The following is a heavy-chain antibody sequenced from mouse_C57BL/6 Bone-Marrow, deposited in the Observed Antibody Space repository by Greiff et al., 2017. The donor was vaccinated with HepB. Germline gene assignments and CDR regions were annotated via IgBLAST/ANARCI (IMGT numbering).Heavy chain of an antibody. V-gene: IGHV1-85*01. CDR1: GYTFTSYD. D-gene: IGHD1-1*01. CDR3: PVVGGHYAMDY. Sequence: QVQLQQSGPELVKPGASVKLSCKASGYTFTSYDINWVKQRPGQGLEWIGWIYPRDGSTKYNEKFKGKATLTVDTSSSTAYMELHSLTSEDSAVYFCPVVGGHYAMDYWGQGTSVTVSS. J-gene: IGHJ4*01. CDR2: IYPRDGST.